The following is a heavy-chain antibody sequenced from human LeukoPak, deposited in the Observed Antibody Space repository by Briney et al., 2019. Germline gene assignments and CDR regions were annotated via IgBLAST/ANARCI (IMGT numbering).Heavy chain of an antibody. V-gene: IGHV3-49*04. Sequence: PGGSLRLSCAASGSTFSNAWMNWVRQAPGKGLEWVGFIRSKAFGETAEYAASVKGRFTISRDDSKSIAYLQMNSLKTEDTAVYYCTRDRGSSTLGDYWGQGTLVTVSS. J-gene: IGHJ4*02. CDR3: TRDRGSSTLGDY. CDR2: IRSKAFGETA. CDR1: GSTFSNAW. D-gene: IGHD7-27*01.